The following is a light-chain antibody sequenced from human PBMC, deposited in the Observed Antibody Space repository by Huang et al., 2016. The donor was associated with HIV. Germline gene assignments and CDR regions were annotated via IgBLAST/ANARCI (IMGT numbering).Light chain of an antibody. CDR3: QQYNIRCT. CDR1: QSINSN. J-gene: IGKJ2*02. V-gene: IGKV3-15*01. CDR2: GAS. Sequence: EIVMTQSPATLSVSPGERVTLSCRASQSINSNFAWYQQKPGQAPRLLIYGASARATGIPARFSGSGSGTAFTLTITSLQSEDFAVYYCQQYNIRCTFGQGTKLEMK.